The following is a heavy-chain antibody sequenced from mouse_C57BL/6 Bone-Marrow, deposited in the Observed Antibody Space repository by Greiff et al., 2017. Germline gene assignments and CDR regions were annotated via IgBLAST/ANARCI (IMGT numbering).Heavy chain of an antibody. CDR3: AREGDFDN. Sequence: EVKLVESGGGLVKPGGSLKLSCAASGFTFSDYGMHWVRQAPEKGLEWVAYISSGSSTIYYADTVKGRFTISRDNAKNTLFLQMTRLRSENTAMYYCAREGDFDNWGQGTTLTVSS. CDR2: ISSGSSTI. J-gene: IGHJ2*01. V-gene: IGHV5-17*01. D-gene: IGHD3-3*01. CDR1: GFTFSDYG.